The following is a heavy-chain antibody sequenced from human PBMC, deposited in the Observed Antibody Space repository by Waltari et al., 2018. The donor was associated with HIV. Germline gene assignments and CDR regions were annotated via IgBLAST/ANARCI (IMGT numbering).Heavy chain of an antibody. CDR1: GFTFDDYA. J-gene: IGHJ2*01. CDR3: AKDKRSGYGGNSVWYFDL. V-gene: IGHV3-9*01. Sequence: EVQLVESGGGLVQPGRSLRLSCAASGFTFDDYAMHWVRQAPGKGLEGVSGINWNSGTIGYADCVKGRFTISIDNAKNSLYLQMNSLRAEDTALYYCAKDKRSGYGGNSVWYFDLWGRGTLVTVSS. D-gene: IGHD4-17*01. CDR2: INWNSGTI.